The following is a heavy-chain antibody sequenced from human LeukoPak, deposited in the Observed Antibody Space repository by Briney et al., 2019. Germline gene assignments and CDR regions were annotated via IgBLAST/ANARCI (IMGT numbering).Heavy chain of an antibody. J-gene: IGHJ1*01. D-gene: IGHD2/OR15-2a*01. CDR3: ARDGSARSFYY. CDR1: GGSISSYY. CDR2: FHYSGST. V-gene: IGHV4-59*01. Sequence: SETLSLTCTVSGGSISSYYWSWIRQPPGKGLEWIGFFHYSGSTNYNPSLTSRVTISKDTSKNLFSLRLTSVTAADTAIYYCARDGSARSFYYWGQGTLVTVSS.